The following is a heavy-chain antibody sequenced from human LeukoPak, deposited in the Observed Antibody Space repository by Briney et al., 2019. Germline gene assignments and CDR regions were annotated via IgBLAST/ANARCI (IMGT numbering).Heavy chain of an antibody. V-gene: IGHV3-23*01. CDR3: AKLPSYGDYGVYWYFDL. D-gene: IGHD4-17*01. CDR2: ISNSAAIT. J-gene: IGHJ2*01. CDR1: GFTFNNYG. Sequence: PGGSLRLSCVASGFTFNNYGMNWVRQSPGKGLEWVSVISNSAAITDYADSVKGRFTISRDNSKNTLYLQMNSLRAEDTAVYYCAKLPSYGDYGVYWYFDLWGRGTLVTVSS.